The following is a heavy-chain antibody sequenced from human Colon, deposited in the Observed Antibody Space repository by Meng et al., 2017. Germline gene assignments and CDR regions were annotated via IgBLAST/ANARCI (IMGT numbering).Heavy chain of an antibody. CDR1: VCSVRSAAYQ. V-gene: IGHV4-61*08. J-gene: IGHJ4*02. CDR3: ARDYWGSLDY. Sequence: QGPLQGSGPGLVRPSETRLFMCTVSVCSVRSAAYQWGWIRQPPGKGLEWIGYATNSFDPSPNYNPPLKSRVTISLDTPKNQFSLKLTSVTAADTAVYYCARDYWGSLDYWGQGILVTVSS. D-gene: IGHD7-27*01. CDR2: ATNSFDPSP.